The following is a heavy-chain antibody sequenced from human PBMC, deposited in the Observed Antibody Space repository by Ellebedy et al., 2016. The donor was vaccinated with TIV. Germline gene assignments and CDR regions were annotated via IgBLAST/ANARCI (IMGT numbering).Heavy chain of an antibody. Sequence: GESLKISCAASGFTFRSYEMSWVRQAPGKGLEWVLYISSSGGTIYSADSVKGRFAISRDNAKNSLYLQMNSLRAEDTALYYCARDRGGSYFDYWGQGAPVTVSS. J-gene: IGHJ4*02. V-gene: IGHV3-48*03. CDR2: ISSSGGTI. CDR3: ARDRGGSYFDY. D-gene: IGHD1-26*01. CDR1: GFTFRSYE.